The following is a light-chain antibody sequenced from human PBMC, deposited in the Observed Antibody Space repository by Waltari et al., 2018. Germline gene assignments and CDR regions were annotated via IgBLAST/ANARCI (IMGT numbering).Light chain of an antibody. Sequence: QAGLTQPPSVSKGLRQTATLTCTGNSNNVDYQGATWLQQHQGHPPKLLSYRNNNRPSGISERFSASRSGNTASLTITGLQPEDEADYYCSAWDSSLSAWVFGGGTKLTVL. CDR1: SNNVDYQG. J-gene: IGLJ3*02. V-gene: IGLV10-54*04. CDR2: RNN. CDR3: SAWDSSLSAWV.